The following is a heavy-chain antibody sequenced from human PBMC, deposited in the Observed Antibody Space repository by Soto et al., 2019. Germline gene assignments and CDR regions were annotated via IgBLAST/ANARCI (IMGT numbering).Heavy chain of an antibody. CDR2: IYYSGTT. D-gene: IGHD2-8*01. CDR1: GGSISSGEYY. Sequence: SETLSLTCTVSGGSISSGEYYWSWIRQPPGEGLEWIGNIYYSGTTYNNPSLKSRVTISVDTSNNQFSLKLSSVTAADTAVYCCARDRGCTNGVCFDAFDIWGQGTMVTVSS. J-gene: IGHJ3*02. CDR3: ARDRGCTNGVCFDAFDI. V-gene: IGHV4-30-4*01.